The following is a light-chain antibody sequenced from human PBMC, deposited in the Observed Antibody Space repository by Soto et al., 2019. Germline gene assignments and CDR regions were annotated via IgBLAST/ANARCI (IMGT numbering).Light chain of an antibody. J-gene: IGKJ4*01. V-gene: IGKV3-15*01. CDR2: RTS. Sequence: GMSQSPATLSVSPGERATLSCRASQSISNNLAWYQQKPGQAPRLLMFRTSSRATGFPARFSGSGSGTEFNLTISSLQSEDFGVYYCQQYNNWPRATFGGGTKVDIK. CDR3: QQYNNWPRAT. CDR1: QSISNN.